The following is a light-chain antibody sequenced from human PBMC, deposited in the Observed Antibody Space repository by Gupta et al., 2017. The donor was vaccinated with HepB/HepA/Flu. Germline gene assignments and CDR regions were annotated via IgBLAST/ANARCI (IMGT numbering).Light chain of an antibody. CDR2: AAC. V-gene: IGKV1-9*01. CDR1: QGISTY. Sequence: IQLTPPPSFLSASVGDRVTITCRASQGISTYLAWYQQKPGKAPKLLIYAACTLQSGVPSRFSGSGSGTEFTLTISSLQPEDFATYYCLQLKNYPPTFGPGTKVDL. CDR3: LQLKNYPPT. J-gene: IGKJ3*01.